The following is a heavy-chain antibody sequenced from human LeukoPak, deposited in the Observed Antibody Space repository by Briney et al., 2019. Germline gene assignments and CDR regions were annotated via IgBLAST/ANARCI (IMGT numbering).Heavy chain of an antibody. D-gene: IGHD3-22*01. J-gene: IGHJ4*02. Sequence: GGSLRLSCAASGFTVSSNYMSWVRQAPGKGLEWVSVIYSGGSTYYADSVKGRFTISRDSSKNTLYLQMNSLRAEDMAVYYCARALYSGYYDYWGQGTLVTVSS. CDR3: ARALYSGYYDY. CDR2: IYSGGST. V-gene: IGHV3-53*01. CDR1: GFTVSSNY.